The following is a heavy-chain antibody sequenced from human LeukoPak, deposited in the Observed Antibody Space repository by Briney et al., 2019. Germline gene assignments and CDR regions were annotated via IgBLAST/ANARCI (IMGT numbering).Heavy chain of an antibody. CDR3: ARLTYGDI. D-gene: IGHD2-8*01. CDR2: IYHSGST. V-gene: IGHV4-38-2*02. J-gene: IGHJ3*02. CDR1: GYSISSGYY. Sequence: SETLSLTCTVSGYSISSGYYWGWIRQPPGKGLEWIGSIYHSGSTYYNPSLKNRVTISVDTSKNQFSLRLSSVTAADTAVYYCARLTYGDIWGQGTMVTVSS.